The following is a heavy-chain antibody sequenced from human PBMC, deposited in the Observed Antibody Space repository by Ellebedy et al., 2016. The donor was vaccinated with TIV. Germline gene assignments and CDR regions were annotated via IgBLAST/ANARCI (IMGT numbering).Heavy chain of an antibody. V-gene: IGHV4-39*07. J-gene: IGHJ6*02. CDR3: VRDSLVRGPRLQDYYGMDV. Sequence: GSLRLXXTVSGGSISGGDTYWGWIRQSPGRGLEWIGSIYKSGTTYYNPSLRSRVTISVDTSKNQFSLRLTSVTAADTAVYYCVRDSLVRGPRLQDYYGMDVWGQGTTVTVSS. D-gene: IGHD3-10*01. CDR2: IYKSGTT. CDR1: GGSISGGDTY.